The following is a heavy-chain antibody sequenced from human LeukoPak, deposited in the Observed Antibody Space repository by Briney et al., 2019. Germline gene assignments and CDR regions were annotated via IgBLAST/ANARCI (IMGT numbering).Heavy chain of an antibody. J-gene: IGHJ3*02. CDR1: GFTFSGYS. V-gene: IGHV3-21*01. CDR2: ISSSSSYI. D-gene: IGHD2-2*02. CDR3: ARALRYCSSTSCYTGSFDI. Sequence: GGSLRLSCAASGFTFSGYSMNWVRQAPGKGLEWVSSISSSSSYIYYADSVKGRFTISRDNAKNSLYLQMNSLRAEDTAVYYCARALRYCSSTSCYTGSFDIWGQGTMVTVSS.